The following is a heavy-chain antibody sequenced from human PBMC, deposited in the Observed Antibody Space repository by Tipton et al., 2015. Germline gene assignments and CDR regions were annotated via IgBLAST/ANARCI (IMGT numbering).Heavy chain of an antibody. CDR1: GGSISSYY. V-gene: IGHV4-59*08. CDR3: ARHSFNFGY. J-gene: IGHJ4*02. Sequence: TLSLTCTVSGGSISSYYWSWIRQPPGKGLEWIGTIYESGSTHYNPSLKSRVTISVDMSKNQFSLKLSSVTAADTAVYYCARHSFNFGYWGQGTLVTVSS. CDR2: IYESGST. D-gene: IGHD2/OR15-2a*01.